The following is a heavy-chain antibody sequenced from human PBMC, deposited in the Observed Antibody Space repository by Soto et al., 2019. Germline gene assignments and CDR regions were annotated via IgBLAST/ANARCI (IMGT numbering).Heavy chain of an antibody. J-gene: IGHJ3*02. V-gene: IGHV3-21*01. Sequence: EVQLVESGGGLVKPGGSLRLSCAASGFTFSSYSMNWVRQAPGKGLEWVSSISSSSSYIYYADSVKGRFTISRDNAKNSRYLQMNSLRAKDTAVYYCARDATTPQDIVVVPAAIAAFDIWGQGTMVTVSS. CDR3: ARDATTPQDIVVVPAAIAAFDI. CDR2: ISSSSSYI. D-gene: IGHD2-2*01. CDR1: GFTFSSYS.